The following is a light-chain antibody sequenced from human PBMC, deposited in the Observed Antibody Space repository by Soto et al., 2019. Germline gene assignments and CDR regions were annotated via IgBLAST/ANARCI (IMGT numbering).Light chain of an antibody. Sequence: EIVLTQSPGTLSLSPGERATLSCRASQSISSSYPAPYQQKPDQAPRLLMYGASSRATGIPDRFSGSGSGTYFTLPISRLEPEDFAVFYCLQYTSSPWMFGQGTKVEIK. CDR2: GAS. V-gene: IGKV3-20*01. CDR3: LQYTSSPWM. J-gene: IGKJ1*01. CDR1: QSISSSY.